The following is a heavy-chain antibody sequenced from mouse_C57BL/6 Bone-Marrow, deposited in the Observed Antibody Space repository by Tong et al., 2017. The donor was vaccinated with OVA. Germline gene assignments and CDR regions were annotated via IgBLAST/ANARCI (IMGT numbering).Heavy chain of an antibody. Sequence: VQLQESGPGLVAPSQSLSITCTVSGFSLTSYGVHWVRQPPGKGLEWLGVIWAGGSTNYNSALMSRLSISKDNSKSQVFLKMNRRQTDDTAMYYCARDETTGVATSFAYWGQGTLVTVSA. D-gene: IGHD1-1*01. V-gene: IGHV2-9*02. CDR2: IWAGGST. J-gene: IGHJ3*01. CDR3: ARDETTGVATSFAY. CDR1: GFSLTSYG.